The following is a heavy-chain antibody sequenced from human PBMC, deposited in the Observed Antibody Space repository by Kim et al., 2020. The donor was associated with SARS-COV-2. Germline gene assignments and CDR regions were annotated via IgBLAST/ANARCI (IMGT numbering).Heavy chain of an antibody. Sequence: EYAASVKGRFTISRDDSRSIAYLQMNSLKTEDTAVYYCTRADFWSAYYLDYWGQGTLVTVSS. CDR3: TRADFWSAYYLDY. J-gene: IGHJ4*02. V-gene: IGHV3-49*02. D-gene: IGHD3-3*01.